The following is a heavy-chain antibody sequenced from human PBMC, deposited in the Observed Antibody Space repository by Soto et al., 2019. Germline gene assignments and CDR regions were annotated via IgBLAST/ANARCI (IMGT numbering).Heavy chain of an antibody. J-gene: IGHJ4*02. CDR3: ASTIFGVADFDY. D-gene: IGHD3-3*01. V-gene: IGHV3-48*03. Sequence: PGGSLRLSCAASGFTFSSYEMNWVRQAPGKGLEWVSYISSSGSTIYYADSVKGRFTISRDNAKNSLYLQMNSLRAEDTAVYYCASTIFGVADFDYWGQGTLVTVSS. CDR1: GFTFSSYE. CDR2: ISSSGSTI.